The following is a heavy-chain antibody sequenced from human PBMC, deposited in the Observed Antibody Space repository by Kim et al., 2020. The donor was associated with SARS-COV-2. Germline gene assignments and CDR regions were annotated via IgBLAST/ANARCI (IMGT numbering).Heavy chain of an antibody. D-gene: IGHD3-10*01. CDR1: GFTFSDYY. J-gene: IGHJ5*02. V-gene: IGHV3-72*01. CDR3: DRSYKDRDWFDP. Sequence: GGSLRLSCAASGFTFSDYYMDWVRQAPGKGLEWVGRTRNKVYSYTTEYAAYVKGRFTISRDDSKNSLYLQMNSLKTEDTAMYYCDRSYKDRDWFDPWGQGTLVTVSS. CDR2: TRNKVYSYTT.